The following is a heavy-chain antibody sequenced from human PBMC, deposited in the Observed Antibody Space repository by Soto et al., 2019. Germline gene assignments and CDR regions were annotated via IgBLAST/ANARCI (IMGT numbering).Heavy chain of an antibody. Sequence: DVQLLESGGDLVQPGGSLRLSCAASGFSFSSYAMGWVRQAPGKGLEWVSGIVGGGGVTYYADSVKGRFTISRDNFKDTLYLQMNSLRAEDTALYYCAKGIGVVKNNELDYWGQVTLVTVSS. CDR2: IVGGGGVT. CDR3: AKGIGVVKNNELDY. CDR1: GFSFSSYA. J-gene: IGHJ4*02. D-gene: IGHD2-21*01. V-gene: IGHV3-23*01.